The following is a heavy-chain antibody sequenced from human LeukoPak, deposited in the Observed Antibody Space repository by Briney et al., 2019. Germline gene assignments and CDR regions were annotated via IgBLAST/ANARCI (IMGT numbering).Heavy chain of an antibody. V-gene: IGHV3-9*01. Sequence: GRSLRLSCAASGFTFDDYDMHWVRQAPGKGLEWVSGVSWNSGSIGYADSVKGRFTISRDNAKNSLYLQMNSLRAEDTALYYCARDRSYGSGNHFDYWGQGTLVTVSS. D-gene: IGHD3-10*01. CDR1: GFTFDDYD. J-gene: IGHJ4*02. CDR2: VSWNSGSI. CDR3: ARDRSYGSGNHFDY.